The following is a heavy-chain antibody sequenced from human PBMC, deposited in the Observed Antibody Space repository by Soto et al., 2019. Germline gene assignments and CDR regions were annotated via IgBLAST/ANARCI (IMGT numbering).Heavy chain of an antibody. J-gene: IGHJ6*02. CDR1: GYTFTSYY. CDR3: ARDWPYYYSSGKNGMDV. Sequence: ASVKVSCKASGYTFTSYYMHWVRQAPGQGLEWMEIINPSGGSTSYAQKFQGRVTMTRDTSTSTVYMELSSLRSEDTAVYYCARDWPYYYSSGKNGMDVWGQGTTVTVSS. CDR2: INPSGGST. V-gene: IGHV1-46*01. D-gene: IGHD3-10*01.